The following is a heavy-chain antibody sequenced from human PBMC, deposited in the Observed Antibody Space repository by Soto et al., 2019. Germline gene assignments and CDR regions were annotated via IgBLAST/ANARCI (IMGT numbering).Heavy chain of an antibody. CDR1: GGSISSSSYY. D-gene: IGHD2-15*01. J-gene: IGHJ5*02. CDR2: IYYSGST. CDR3: ARYEPGLMSYCSGGSCYSDDNWFDP. Sequence: PSETLSLTCTVSGGSISSSSYYWGWIRQPPGKGLEWIGSIYYSGSTYYNPSLKSRVTISVDTSKNQFSLKLSSVTAADTAVYYCARYEPGLMSYCSGGSCYSDDNWFDPWGQGTLVTVSS. V-gene: IGHV4-39*01.